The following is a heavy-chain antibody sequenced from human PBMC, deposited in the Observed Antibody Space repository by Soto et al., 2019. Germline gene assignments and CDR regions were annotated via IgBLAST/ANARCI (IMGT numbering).Heavy chain of an antibody. CDR1: GFSFSSHW. CDR2: ISRDGRTT. V-gene: IGHV3-74*01. Sequence: PGGALRLSCAASGFSFSSHWMTWVRQAPGKGLVWVSRISRDGRTTSHADSVKGRFTISRDNAKNTLYLQVNSLRVEDTAVYYCARGVPNCSSSSCYFDFWGQGIMVTVSS. D-gene: IGHD2-2*01. CDR3: ARGVPNCSSSSCYFDF. J-gene: IGHJ4*02.